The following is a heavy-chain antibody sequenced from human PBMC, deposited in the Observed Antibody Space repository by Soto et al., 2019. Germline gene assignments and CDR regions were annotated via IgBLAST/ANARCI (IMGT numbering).Heavy chain of an antibody. CDR2: IYYSGST. D-gene: IGHD6-13*01. V-gene: IGHV4-59*01. Sequence: SETLSLTCTVSGGSISSYYWSWIRQPPGKGLEWIGYIYYSGSTNYNPSLKSRVTISVDTSKNQFSLKLSSVTAADTAVYYCARVGYSSSWYYFDYWGQGTLVTVSS. CDR3: ARVGYSSSWYYFDY. CDR1: GGSISSYY. J-gene: IGHJ4*02.